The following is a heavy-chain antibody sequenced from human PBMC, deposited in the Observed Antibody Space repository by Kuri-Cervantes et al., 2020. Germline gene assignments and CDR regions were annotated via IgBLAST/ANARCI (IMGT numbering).Heavy chain of an antibody. D-gene: IGHD3-22*01. CDR3: ARDGVVVISSSSYWYFDL. CDR2: IIPIFGTA. CDR1: GYTFTSYA. Sequence: SVKVSCKASGYTFTSYAISWVRQAPGQGLEWMGGIIPIFGTANYAQKFQGRVTITADESTSTAYMELSSLRSEDTAVYYCARDGVVVISSSSYWYFDLWGRGTLVTVSS. J-gene: IGHJ2*01. V-gene: IGHV1-69*13.